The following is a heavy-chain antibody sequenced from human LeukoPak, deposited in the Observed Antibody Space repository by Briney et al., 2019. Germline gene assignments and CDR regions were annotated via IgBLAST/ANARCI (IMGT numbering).Heavy chain of an antibody. V-gene: IGHV3-23*01. CDR3: AKVGAYYYDSSGYS. Sequence: ETGGSLRLSCAASGFTFSSYAMSWVRQAPGKGLEWVSAISGSGGGTYYADSVKGRFTISRDNSKNTLYLQMNSLRAEDTAVYYCAKVGAYYYDSSGYSWGQGTLVTVSS. D-gene: IGHD3-22*01. J-gene: IGHJ5*02. CDR1: GFTFSSYA. CDR2: ISGSGGGT.